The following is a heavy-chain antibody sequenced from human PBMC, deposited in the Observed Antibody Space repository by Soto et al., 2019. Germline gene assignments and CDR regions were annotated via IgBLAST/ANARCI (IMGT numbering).Heavy chain of an antibody. CDR3: ARGRFGSGWDFDY. D-gene: IGHD6-19*01. Sequence: NPSETLSLTCAVYGGSFSGYYWSWIRQPPGKGLEWIGEINHSGSTNYNPSLKSRVTISVDTSKNQFSLKLSSVTAADTAVYYCARGRFGSGWDFDYWGQGTLVTVSS. CDR2: INHSGST. J-gene: IGHJ4*02. V-gene: IGHV4-34*01. CDR1: GGSFSGYY.